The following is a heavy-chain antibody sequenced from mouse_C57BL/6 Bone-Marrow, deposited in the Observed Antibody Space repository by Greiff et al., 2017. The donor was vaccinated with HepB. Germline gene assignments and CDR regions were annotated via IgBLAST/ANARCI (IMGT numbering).Heavy chain of an antibody. CDR3: AMEWLPPWFAY. CDR1: GYTFTSYW. V-gene: IGHV1-74*01. J-gene: IGHJ3*01. CDR2: IHPSDSDT. Sequence: QVQLQQPGAELVKPGTSVKVSCKASGYTFTSYWMHWVKQRPGQGLEWIGRIHPSDSDTNYNQKFKGKATLTVDKSSSTAYMQFSNLTSEDSAVYYCAMEWLPPWFAYWGQGTLVTVSA. D-gene: IGHD2-2*01.